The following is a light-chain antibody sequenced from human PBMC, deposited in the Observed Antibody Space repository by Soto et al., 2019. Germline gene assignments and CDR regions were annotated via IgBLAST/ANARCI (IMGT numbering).Light chain of an antibody. CDR2: STD. CDR3: ATWDDSLNGWV. Sequence: QSVLTQPPSASATPGQRVTMSCSGSNIGSRSVYWYQHLPGTAPQLLIYSTDLRPSGVPDRFSGSKSGTSASLAISGLQSEDEANYYCATWDDSLNGWVFCGGTKLTVL. CDR1: NIGSRS. J-gene: IGLJ3*02. V-gene: IGLV1-44*01.